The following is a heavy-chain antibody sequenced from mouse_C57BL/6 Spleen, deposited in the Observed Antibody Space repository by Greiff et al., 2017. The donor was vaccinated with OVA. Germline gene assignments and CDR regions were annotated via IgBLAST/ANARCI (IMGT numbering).Heavy chain of an antibody. Sequence: VKLQESGAELVKPGASVKISCKASGYAFSSYWMNWVKQRPGKGLEWIGQIYPGDGDTNYNGKFKGKATLTADKSSSTAYMQLSSLTSEDSAVYFCARWGTTVVESAWFAYWGQGTLVTVSA. D-gene: IGHD1-1*01. V-gene: IGHV1-80*01. CDR1: GYAFSSYW. CDR3: ARWGTTVVESAWFAY. CDR2: IYPGDGDT. J-gene: IGHJ3*01.